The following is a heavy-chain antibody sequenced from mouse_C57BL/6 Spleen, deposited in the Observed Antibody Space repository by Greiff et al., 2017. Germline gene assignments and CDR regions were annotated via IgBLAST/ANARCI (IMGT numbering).Heavy chain of an antibody. CDR2: ISSGSSTI. D-gene: IGHD2-12*01. V-gene: IGHV5-17*01. CDR3: ARGGYCSSPFAY. CDR1: GFTFRDYG. Sequence: EVHLVESGGGLVKPGGSLKLSCAASGFTFRDYGMHWVRQAPEKGLEWVAYISSGSSTIYYADTVKGRFTISRDNAKNTLFLQMTSLRSEDTAMYYCARGGYCSSPFAYWGQGTLVTVSA. J-gene: IGHJ3*01.